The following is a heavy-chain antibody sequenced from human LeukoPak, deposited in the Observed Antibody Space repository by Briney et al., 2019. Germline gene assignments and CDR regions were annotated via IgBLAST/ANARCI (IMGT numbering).Heavy chain of an antibody. CDR1: GLTFSNAW. D-gene: IGHD6-13*01. CDR2: IKSKTDGETT. J-gene: IGHJ4*02. Sequence: GGSLRLSCAASGLTFSNAWMSWVRQAPGKGLEWVGRIKSKTDGETTDYAAPVKGRFTISRDDSKNTLYLQMNSLKTEDTAVYYCTTGSRIAAAWGLFDYWGQGTLVTVSS. V-gene: IGHV3-15*01. CDR3: TTGSRIAAAWGLFDY.